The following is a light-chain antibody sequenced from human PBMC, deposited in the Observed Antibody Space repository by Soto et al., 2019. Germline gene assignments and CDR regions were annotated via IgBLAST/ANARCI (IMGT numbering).Light chain of an antibody. CDR2: KAS. Sequence: DLQMTQSPSTLSASVGDRVTITCRASQSLYDWLAWFQQKPGKAPTLLIYKASGLESGVPSRFSGTGYGTEFTLTISSLQPYDFATYCCQQYNGYPWTFGQGTKVEIK. CDR3: QQYNGYPWT. J-gene: IGKJ1*01. CDR1: QSLYDW. V-gene: IGKV1-5*03.